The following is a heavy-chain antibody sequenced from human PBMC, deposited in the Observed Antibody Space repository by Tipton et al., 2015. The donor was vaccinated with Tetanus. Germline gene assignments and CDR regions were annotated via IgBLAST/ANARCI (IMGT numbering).Heavy chain of an antibody. Sequence: GLVKPSETLSLTRTVSRGPISSYYWSWVRQPPGKGLEWIGEVHPRGSTNYNPSLKSRVTISVDTSKNQFSLKLSSVTAADTAVYYCARGAYSYDSSGYYYLLDPWGQGTLVTVSS. CDR2: VHPRGST. V-gene: IGHV4-34*01. D-gene: IGHD3-22*01. CDR1: RGPISSYY. J-gene: IGHJ5*02. CDR3: ARGAYSYDSSGYYYLLDP.